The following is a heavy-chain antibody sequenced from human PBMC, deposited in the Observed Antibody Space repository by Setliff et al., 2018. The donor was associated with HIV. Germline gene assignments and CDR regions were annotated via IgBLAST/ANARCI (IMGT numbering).Heavy chain of an antibody. J-gene: IGHJ4*02. Sequence: SETLSLTCLVSGGSISSYYWSWIRQSAGKGLEGIGRIYSSGSTKYNPTLKSRVTMSVNTAKNQFFPMLSSVTAADTAVYYCARSMRGYCSDTSCRTFDHWGQGTLVTVSS. V-gene: IGHV4-4*07. CDR3: ARSMRGYCSDTSCRTFDH. D-gene: IGHD2-2*01. CDR2: IYSSGST. CDR1: GGSISSYY.